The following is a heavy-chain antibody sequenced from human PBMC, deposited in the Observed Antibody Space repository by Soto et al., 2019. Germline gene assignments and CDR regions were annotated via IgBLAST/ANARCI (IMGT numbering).Heavy chain of an antibody. CDR2: ISSSSSTI. CDR3: ASLTSAAIDY. CDR1: VFTFSSYS. J-gene: IGHJ4*02. D-gene: IGHD6-13*01. Sequence: WGSLRLSCSASVFTFSSYSMNWCRQAPGKGLEWVSYISSSSSTIYYADSVKGRFTISRDNAKNSLYLQMNSLRDEDTAVYYCASLTSAAIDYWGQGTLVTVSS. V-gene: IGHV3-48*02.